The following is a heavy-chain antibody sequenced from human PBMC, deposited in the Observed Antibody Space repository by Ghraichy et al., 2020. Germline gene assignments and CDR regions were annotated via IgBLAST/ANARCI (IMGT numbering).Heavy chain of an antibody. CDR2: INHSGST. V-gene: IGHV4-34*01. CDR3: ARVYRLYYYDSSGYYYDY. J-gene: IGHJ4*02. CDR1: GGSFSGYY. Sequence: SQTLSLTCAVYGGSFSGYYWSWIRQPPGKGLEWIGEINHSGSTNYNPSLKSRVTISVDTSKNQFSLKLSSVTAADTAVYYCARVYRLYYYDSSGYYYDYWGQGTLVTVSS. D-gene: IGHD3-22*01.